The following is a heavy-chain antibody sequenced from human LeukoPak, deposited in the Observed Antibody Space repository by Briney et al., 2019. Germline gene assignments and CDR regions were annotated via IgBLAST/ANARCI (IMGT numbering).Heavy chain of an antibody. CDR2: IYSGGST. J-gene: IGHJ3*02. V-gene: IGHV3-53*01. D-gene: IGHD2/OR15-2a*01. CDR3: AGYLLGASDI. Sequence: GGSLRLSCAASGLTVSNTYMSWVRQAPGKGLEWVSVIYSGGSTYYADSVKGRFAISRDNSKNTVYLQMNSLRAEDTAVYYCAGYLLGASDIWGQGTMVTVSS. CDR1: GLTVSNTY.